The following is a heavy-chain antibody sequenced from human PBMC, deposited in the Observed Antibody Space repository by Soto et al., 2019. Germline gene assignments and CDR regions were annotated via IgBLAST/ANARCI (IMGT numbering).Heavy chain of an antibody. Sequence: QVQLVQSGAEVKKPGSSVKVSCKASGGTFSSYAISWVRQAPGQGLEWMGGIIPIFGTANYAQKFQGRVTITADESTSTAYMELSSLRSEDTAVYYCARFEGVVAATNYYYDGMDVWGQGTTVTVSS. J-gene: IGHJ6*02. CDR2: IIPIFGTA. D-gene: IGHD2-15*01. V-gene: IGHV1-69*01. CDR3: ARFEGVVAATNYYYDGMDV. CDR1: GGTFSSYA.